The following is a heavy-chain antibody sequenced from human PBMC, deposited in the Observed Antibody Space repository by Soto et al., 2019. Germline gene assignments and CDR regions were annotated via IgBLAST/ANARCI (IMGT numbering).Heavy chain of an antibody. J-gene: IGHJ5*02. D-gene: IGHD1-26*01. Sequence: EVQLLESGGGLVQPGGSLRLSCAASGFTFSSYAMSWVRQAPGKGLEWVAAISGSGGSTYYADSVMGRFTISRDNSKTTLYLQMNSLRAEDTAVYYCAKAPYSGSYPVDPWGQGTLVTVSS. CDR3: AKAPYSGSYPVDP. V-gene: IGHV3-23*01. CDR2: ISGSGGST. CDR1: GFTFSSYA.